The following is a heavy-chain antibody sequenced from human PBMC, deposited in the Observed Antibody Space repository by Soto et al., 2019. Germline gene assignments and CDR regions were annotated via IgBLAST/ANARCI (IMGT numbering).Heavy chain of an antibody. J-gene: IGHJ3*02. CDR2: IYSGGST. V-gene: IGHV3-53*01. CDR3: AKDDAATRTYDAFDI. CDR1: GSHVSSND. D-gene: IGHD1-1*01. Sequence: AGSMRLSCGASGSHVSSNDMSWVRPTPGTGLEWVSVIYSGGSTYYADSVMGRFTISRDNSKNTLYVQMNSLRAADTAVYYCAKDDAATRTYDAFDIWGQGTMVTVSS.